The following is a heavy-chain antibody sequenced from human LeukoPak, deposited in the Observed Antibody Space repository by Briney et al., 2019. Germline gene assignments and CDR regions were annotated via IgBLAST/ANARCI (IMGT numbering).Heavy chain of an antibody. CDR3: ARVPSPYYDILTGYYLDY. J-gene: IGHJ4*02. Sequence: PGGSLRLSCAASGFTFSSYEMNWVRQAPGKGLEWVSYISSSGSTIYYADSVKGRFTISRDNAKNSLYLQMNSLRAEDTAVYYCARVPSPYYDILTGYYLDYWGQGTLVTVSS. CDR2: ISSSGSTI. V-gene: IGHV3-48*03. D-gene: IGHD3-9*01. CDR1: GFTFSSYE.